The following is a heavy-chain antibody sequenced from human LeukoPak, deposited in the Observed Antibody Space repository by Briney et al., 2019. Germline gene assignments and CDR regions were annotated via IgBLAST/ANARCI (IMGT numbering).Heavy chain of an antibody. Sequence: GGSLRLSCAASGFTFSNYAMNWVRQAPGKGLEWVAVISGSGGSTYYADSVKGRFTISRDNSKNTLHLQMNSLRAEDTAVYYCAKDDSSGYYYFDSWRQGTLVTVSS. CDR3: AKDDSSGYYYFDS. CDR1: GFTFSNYA. J-gene: IGHJ4*02. D-gene: IGHD3-22*01. CDR2: ISGSGGST. V-gene: IGHV3-23*01.